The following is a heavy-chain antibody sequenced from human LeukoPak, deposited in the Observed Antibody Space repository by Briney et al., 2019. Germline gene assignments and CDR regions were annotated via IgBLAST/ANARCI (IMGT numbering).Heavy chain of an antibody. J-gene: IGHJ3*02. CDR3: ARDRRFPYCGGDCPPDAFDI. CDR2: ISSSGSTI. V-gene: IGHV3-11*01. Sequence: GGSLRLSWAASGFTFSDYYMSWIRQAPGKGLEWVSYISSSGSTIYYADSVKGRFTISRDNAKISLYLQMNSLRAEDTAVYYCARDRRFPYCGGDCPPDAFDIWGQGTMVTVSS. CDR1: GFTFSDYY. D-gene: IGHD2-21*02.